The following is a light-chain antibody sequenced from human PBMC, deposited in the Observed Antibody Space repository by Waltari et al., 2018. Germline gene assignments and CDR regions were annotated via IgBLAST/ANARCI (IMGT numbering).Light chain of an antibody. J-gene: IGKJ1*01. CDR1: QSVSSSY. CDR2: GAS. Sequence: EIVLTQSPGTLSLSPGERATLSCRASQSVSSSYLAWYQQKPGQAPRLLISGASSGATGIPDRFSGSGSGTDFTLTISRLEPEDFAVYYCHQYGSSPRTFGQGTKVEIK. CDR3: HQYGSSPRT. V-gene: IGKV3-20*01.